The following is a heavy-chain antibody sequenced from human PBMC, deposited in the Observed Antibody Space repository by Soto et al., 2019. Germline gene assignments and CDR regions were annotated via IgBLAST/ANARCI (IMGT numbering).Heavy chain of an antibody. CDR3: ARDVNCTRRCSDVFDI. J-gene: IGHJ3*02. D-gene: IGHD2-8*01. V-gene: IGHV1-18*01. CDR1: GYSFINYD. CDR2: VSAYNGNT. Sequence: QVQLVQSGAEVKKPGASVKVSCKASGYSFINYDISWVRQAPGQGLEWMGWVSAYNGNTNYAQKFQGRVTMTTDTSTSTAYMELRSLRSDDTAVYYCARDVNCTRRCSDVFDIWGQGTMVTVSS.